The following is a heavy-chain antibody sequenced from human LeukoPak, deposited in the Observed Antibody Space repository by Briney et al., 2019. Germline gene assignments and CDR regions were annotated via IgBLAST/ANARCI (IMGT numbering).Heavy chain of an antibody. J-gene: IGHJ5*02. CDR3: ARGGEDSIGDWGNWFDP. V-gene: IGHV1-2*02. Sequence: ASVKVSCMASGYTFTGYYMNWVRQAPDQGREWLGWINPNSGDTKYPQKFRGRVTMTRDTSINTAYMELNRVTSDDTAVYYCARGGEDSIGDWGNWFDPWGQGTLVTVSS. CDR1: GYTFTGYY. D-gene: IGHD3-10*01. CDR2: INPNSGDT.